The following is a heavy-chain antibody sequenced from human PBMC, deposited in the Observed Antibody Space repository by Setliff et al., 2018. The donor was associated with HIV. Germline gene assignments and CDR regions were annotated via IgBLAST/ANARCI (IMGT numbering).Heavy chain of an antibody. CDR1: GFSLSTSGMS. CDR3: ALSTSIYYYFDN. J-gene: IGHJ4*02. CDR2: IDWDDDK. D-gene: IGHD2-21*01. Sequence: SGPTLVNPTQTLTLTCTFSGFSLSTSGMSVSWIRQPPGKALEWLARIDWDDDKFYRTSPKTRLTISKDTSKNQVVLTMTSMDPVDTATYYCALSTSIYYYFDNWGQGTLVTV. V-gene: IGHV2-70*17.